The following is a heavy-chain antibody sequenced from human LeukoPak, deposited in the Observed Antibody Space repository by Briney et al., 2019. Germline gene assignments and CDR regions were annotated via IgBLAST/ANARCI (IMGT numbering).Heavy chain of an antibody. CDR2: IYYSGST. Sequence: PSETLSLTCTVSGGSISSYYWSWIRQPPGKGLEWVGYIYYSGSTNYNPSLKSRVNISVDTSKNQFSLKLSSVTAADTAVYYCARDNGSRGYSYGYPGGAFDIWGQGTMVTVSS. D-gene: IGHD5-18*01. CDR3: ARDNGSRGYSYGYPGGAFDI. V-gene: IGHV4-59*01. CDR1: GGSISSYY. J-gene: IGHJ3*02.